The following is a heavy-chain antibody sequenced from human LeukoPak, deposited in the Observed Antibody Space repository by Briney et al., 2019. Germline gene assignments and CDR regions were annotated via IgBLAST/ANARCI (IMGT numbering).Heavy chain of an antibody. CDR3: ARGTTIFGVVINYYYYMVF. Sequence: ASVKVSCKASGGTFSSYAISWVRQAPGQGLEWMGGIIPIFGTANYAQKFQGRVTITTDESTSTVYMELSSLRSEDTAVYYCARGTTIFGVVINYYYYMVFWGKGTTVTVSS. CDR1: GGTFSSYA. D-gene: IGHD3-3*01. V-gene: IGHV1-69*05. CDR2: IIPIFGTA. J-gene: IGHJ6*03.